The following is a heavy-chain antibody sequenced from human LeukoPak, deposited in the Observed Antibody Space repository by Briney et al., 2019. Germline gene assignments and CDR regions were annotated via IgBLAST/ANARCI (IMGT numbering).Heavy chain of an antibody. J-gene: IGHJ4*02. CDR3: ARGVEGDYNKYFDY. D-gene: IGHD3-10*01. CDR1: GYTFTGYY. CDR2: INPNSGGT. Sequence: ASVTVSCKASGYTFTGYYMHWVRQAPGQGLEWMGWINPNSGGTNYAQKFQGRVTMTRDTSISTAYMELSRLRSDDTAVYYCARGVEGDYNKYFDYWVQGTLVTVSS. V-gene: IGHV1-2*02.